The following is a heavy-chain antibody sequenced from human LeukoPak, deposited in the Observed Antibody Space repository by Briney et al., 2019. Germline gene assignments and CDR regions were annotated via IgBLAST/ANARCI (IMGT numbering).Heavy chain of an antibody. V-gene: IGHV1-2*02. D-gene: IGHD5-12*01. CDR2: INPYSGDT. Sequence: GASVKVSCKASGYSFTGYYIHWVRQAPGQGLAWMGWINPYSGDTTYAQKFQGRLTLTRDTSISTAYMEVSRPKSDDTAVYYCARTNGGYEYNWGQGTRVSVSS. CDR1: GYSFTGYY. CDR3: ARTNGGYEYN. J-gene: IGHJ4*02.